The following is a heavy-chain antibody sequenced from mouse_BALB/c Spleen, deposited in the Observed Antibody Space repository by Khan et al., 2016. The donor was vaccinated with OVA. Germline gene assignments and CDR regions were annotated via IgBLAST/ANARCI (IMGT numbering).Heavy chain of an antibody. CDR3: TRPAYDGYYDS. V-gene: IGHV1S137*01. D-gene: IGHD2-3*01. Sequence: QVQLKQSGPELVRPGVSVKISCKGSGYTFTDNAMHWVKQSHAKSLEWIGLISTYSGNTNYKQKIKGKATMTVDKSSSTAYMELARLTSEDSAIYYCTRPAYDGYYDSWGQGTTLTVSS. CDR1: GYTFTDNA. J-gene: IGHJ2*01. CDR2: ISTYSGNT.